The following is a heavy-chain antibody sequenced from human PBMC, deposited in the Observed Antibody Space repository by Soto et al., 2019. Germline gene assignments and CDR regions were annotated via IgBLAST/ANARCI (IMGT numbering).Heavy chain of an antibody. Sequence: GGSLRLPCAPSGFTFSSYSRNWVRQAPGKGMEWGSSISSSSLYIYYADSVKGRFTISRNKAKNSLYLQLNSLRAEDTAVYYCARDTPAVAGTKTYYYCGMDGCCQVTTIAV. J-gene: IGHJ6*02. CDR1: GFTFSSYS. D-gene: IGHD6-19*01. CDR3: ARDTPAVAGTKTYYYCGMDG. CDR2: ISSSSLYI. V-gene: IGHV3-21*01.